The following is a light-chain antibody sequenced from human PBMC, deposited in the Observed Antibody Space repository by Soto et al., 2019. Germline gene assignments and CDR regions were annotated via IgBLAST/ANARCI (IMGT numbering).Light chain of an antibody. CDR1: QNIDTY. CDR3: QQSYRSPPT. V-gene: IGKV1-39*01. Sequence: DIQMTQSPPALSAFVGDRVTITCRASQNIDTYLKWYQQKPGKAPELLIHDASSLQSGVPSRFSGSGSGADFTLTIGSLQPEDFAVYYCQQSYRSPPTFGQGTKVDIK. J-gene: IGKJ1*01. CDR2: DAS.